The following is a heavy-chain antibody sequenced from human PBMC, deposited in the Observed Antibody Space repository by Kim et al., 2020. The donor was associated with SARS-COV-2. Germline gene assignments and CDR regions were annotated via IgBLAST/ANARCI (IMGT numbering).Heavy chain of an antibody. CDR3: ARMGRYGGENYFDH. J-gene: IGHJ4*02. V-gene: IGHV1-18*01. D-gene: IGHD5-18*01. Sequence: ASVKVSCKASNYTFTKYDITWVRQAPGQGLEWMGWTSAYSGKPDYPQKLQDRVTMTIDTSTSTAYMDLRSLRSDDTAVYYCARMGRYGGENYFDHWGQGTAVTVSS. CDR2: TSAYSGKP. CDR1: NYTFTKYD.